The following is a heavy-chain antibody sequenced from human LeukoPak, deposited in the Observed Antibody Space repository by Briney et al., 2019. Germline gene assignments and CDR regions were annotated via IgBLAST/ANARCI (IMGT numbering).Heavy chain of an antibody. CDR3: ARRRNPGREAAGLDY. J-gene: IGHJ4*02. Sequence: SGGSLRLSCAASGFTFSDYTMHWVRQAPGKGLEWVSVISYDGINKFYADSVRGRFTISRDNFQNTLYLQMDSLRAEDTALYYCARRRNPGREAAGLDYWGQGTLATVSS. CDR1: GFTFSDYT. D-gene: IGHD6-13*01. CDR2: ISYDGINK. V-gene: IGHV3-30-3*01.